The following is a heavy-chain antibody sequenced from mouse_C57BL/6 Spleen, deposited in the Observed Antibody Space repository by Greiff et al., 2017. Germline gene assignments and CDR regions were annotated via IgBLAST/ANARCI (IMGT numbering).Heavy chain of an antibody. CDR1: GFTFSSYA. CDR3: ARDKSIALDY. Sequence: EVKLMESGGGLVKPGGSLKLSCAASGFTFSSYAMSWVRQTPEKRLEWVATISDGGSYTYYPDNVKGRFTISRDNAKNNLYLQMSHLKSEDTAMYYCARDKSIALDYWGQGTTLTVSS. CDR2: ISDGGSYT. J-gene: IGHJ2*01. V-gene: IGHV5-4*01.